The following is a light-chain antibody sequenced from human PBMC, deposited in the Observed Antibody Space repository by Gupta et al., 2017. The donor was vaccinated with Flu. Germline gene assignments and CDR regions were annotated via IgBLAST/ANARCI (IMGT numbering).Light chain of an antibody. J-gene: IGLJ1*01. CDR1: NIGSKG. CDR2: DDS. Sequence: SSVLPQPPSVSVAPAQTARITCGGNNIGSKGVHWYQQRPGQAPVLVIQDDSDRPSGIPERFSGSNSGNTATLTISRVEAGDEADFYCQVWDPSSDHYVFGTGTKVTVL. V-gene: IGLV3-21*02. CDR3: QVWDPSSDHYV.